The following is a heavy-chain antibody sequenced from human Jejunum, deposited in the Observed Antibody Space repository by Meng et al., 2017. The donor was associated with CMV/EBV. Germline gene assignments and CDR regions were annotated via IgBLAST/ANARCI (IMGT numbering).Heavy chain of an antibody. CDR1: GFTFYAYG. J-gene: IGHJ4*02. D-gene: IGHD1-26*01. CDR3: ARVFKGGNYFDY. V-gene: IGHV3-20*03. CDR2: INWNGGST. Sequence: AASGFTFYAYGMSWVRQAPGKGLEWVSGINWNGGSTGYADSVKGRFTISRDNAKNSLYLQMNSLRAEDTAVYYCARVFKGGNYFDYWGQGTQVTVSS.